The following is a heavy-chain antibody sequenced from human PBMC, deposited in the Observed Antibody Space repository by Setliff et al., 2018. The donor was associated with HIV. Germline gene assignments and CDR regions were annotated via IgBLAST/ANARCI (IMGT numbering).Heavy chain of an antibody. CDR2: LTPHSGDT. V-gene: IGHV1-24*01. D-gene: IGHD3-10*01. CDR3: ARGWGLWFGQLSILPLDP. Sequence: ASVKVSCKISGYTLTELSIHWVRQAPGQGLEWMGRLTPHSGDTISADRFQGRLVMTTNTSTTTAFMELSSLRSDDTALYFCARGWGLWFGQLSILPLDPWGQGTLVTVSS. CDR1: GYTLTELS. J-gene: IGHJ5*02.